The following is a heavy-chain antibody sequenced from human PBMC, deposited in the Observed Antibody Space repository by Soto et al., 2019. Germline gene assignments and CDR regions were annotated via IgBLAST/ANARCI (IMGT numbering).Heavy chain of an antibody. CDR3: ARGITGTTPFDY. CDR2: INAGNGNT. J-gene: IGHJ4*02. Sequence: ASVKVSFKASGYTFTSYAMHWLRQAPGQRLEWMGWINAGNGNTKYSQKFQGRVTITRDTSASTAYMELSSLRSEDTAVYYCARGITGTTPFDYWGQGTLVTVSS. D-gene: IGHD1-7*01. V-gene: IGHV1-3*01. CDR1: GYTFTSYA.